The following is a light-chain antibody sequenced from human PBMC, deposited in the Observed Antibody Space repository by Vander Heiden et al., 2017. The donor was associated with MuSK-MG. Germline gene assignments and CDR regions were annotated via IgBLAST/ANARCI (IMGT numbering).Light chain of an antibody. V-gene: IGLV1-44*01. CDR3: AAWDDSRNGVV. CDR2: RNN. J-gene: IGLJ2*01. Sequence: QSVLTQPPSASGTPGQRVTISCSGRSSNLGSNTVNWYQQLPGTAPKLLIYRNNQRPSGVPDRFSGSKSGTSASLAISGLQAEEEADYYCAAWDDSRNGVVFGGGTKLTVL. CDR1: SSNLGSNT.